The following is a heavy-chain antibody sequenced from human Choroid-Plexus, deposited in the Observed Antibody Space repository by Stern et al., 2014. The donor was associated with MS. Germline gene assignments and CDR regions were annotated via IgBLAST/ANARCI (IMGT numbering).Heavy chain of an antibody. CDR1: GGSISSGRYY. D-gene: IGHD3-16*01. CDR2: VHYSGST. Sequence: QVQLQESGPGLVKPSQTLSLTCTVSGGSISSGRYYWSWIRQHPGKGLEWIGYVHYSGSTYYNPSLQSRVTISVDTSKNQFSLKLSSVTAADTALYYCARSDRLWGSFDYWGQGTLVTVSS. V-gene: IGHV4-31*03. CDR3: ARSDRLWGSFDY. J-gene: IGHJ4*02.